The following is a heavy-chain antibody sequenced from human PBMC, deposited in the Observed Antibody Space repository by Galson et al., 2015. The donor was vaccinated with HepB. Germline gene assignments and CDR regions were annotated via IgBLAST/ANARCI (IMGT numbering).Heavy chain of an antibody. CDR1: GYTFTSHW. Sequence: QSGAEVKKPGEFLKISCKASGYTFTSHWIGWVRQMPGKGLEWMGATYPGDPDTRYSPSFQGHVTISADRSINTAYLQWTSLGASDTAIYYCARLFGGRSGSYYNAFYFDFWGQGTLASVSS. J-gene: IGHJ4*02. CDR3: ARLFGGRSGSYYNAFYFDF. D-gene: IGHD3-10*01. CDR2: TYPGDPDT. V-gene: IGHV5-51*03.